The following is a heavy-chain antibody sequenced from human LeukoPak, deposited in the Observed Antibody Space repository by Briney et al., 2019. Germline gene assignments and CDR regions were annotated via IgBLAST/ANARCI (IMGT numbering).Heavy chain of an antibody. V-gene: IGHV1-3*01. D-gene: IGHD6-19*01. J-gene: IGHJ4*02. CDR1: GYTFTSYA. Sequence: GASVKVSCKASGYTFTSYAMHWVRQAPGQRLEWMGWINAGNGNTKYSQEFQGRVTITRDTSASTAYMELSSLRSEDTAVYYCALWYSSGWYVFDYWGQGTLVTVSS. CDR3: ALWYSSGWYVFDY. CDR2: INAGNGNT.